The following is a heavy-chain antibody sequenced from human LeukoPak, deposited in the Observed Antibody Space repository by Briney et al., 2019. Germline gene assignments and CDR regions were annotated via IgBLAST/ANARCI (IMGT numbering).Heavy chain of an antibody. J-gene: IGHJ4*02. CDR3: AKSVSLWFGELTQPDY. V-gene: IGHV3-30*18. Sequence: GGSLRLSCAASGFTFSSYGMHWVRQAPGKGLEWVAVISYDGSNKYYADSVKGRFTISRDNSKNTLYLQMNSLRAEDTAVYYCAKSVSLWFGELTQPDYWGQGTLVTVSS. CDR2: ISYDGSNK. D-gene: IGHD3-10*01. CDR1: GFTFSSYG.